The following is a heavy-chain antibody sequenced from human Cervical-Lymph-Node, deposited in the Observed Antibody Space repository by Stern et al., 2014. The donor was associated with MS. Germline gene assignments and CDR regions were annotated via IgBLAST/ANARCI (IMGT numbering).Heavy chain of an antibody. Sequence: VQLVESRAEVTKPGSSVKVSCKASGGTFSKFPSSWVRQAPGQVLEWMGGLFPVFGPPTYAQEFRGRVTITADVSTSTVYMELSSLRSDDTAVYYCALSSETSDRWYSLGYDLWGQGTLVTVSS. J-gene: IGHJ5*02. CDR1: GGTFSKFP. CDR2: LFPVFGPP. CDR3: ALSSETSDRWYSLGYDL. V-gene: IGHV1-69*01. D-gene: IGHD6-13*01.